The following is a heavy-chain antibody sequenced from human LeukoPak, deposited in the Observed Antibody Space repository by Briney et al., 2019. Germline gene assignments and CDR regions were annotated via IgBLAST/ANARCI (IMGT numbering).Heavy chain of an antibody. J-gene: IGHJ4*02. CDR3: ARAGPGAAGGVGFDS. Sequence: PSETLSLICPVYGRSFSGYYWTWIRQPPGKRLEWIGEINHRGSTNYNPSLKSRVSMSIDTSKNQFSLRLSSVTAADTAVYYCARAGPGAAGGVGFDSWGQGTLVTVSS. CDR2: INHRGST. CDR1: GRSFSGYY. V-gene: IGHV4-34*01. D-gene: IGHD6-13*01.